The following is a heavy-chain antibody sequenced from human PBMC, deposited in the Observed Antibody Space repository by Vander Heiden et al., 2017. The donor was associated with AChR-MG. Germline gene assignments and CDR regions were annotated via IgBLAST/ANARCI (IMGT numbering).Heavy chain of an antibody. CDR1: GGSFSGYY. CDR2: INHRGST. J-gene: IGHJ5*02. V-gene: IGHV4-34*01. D-gene: IGHD2-2*01. CDR3: ARGSYCSSTSCLPPYSGSYYRNWFDP. Sequence: QVQLQQWGAGLLKPSETLSLTCAVYGGSFSGYYWSWHRQPAGKGLKWIGKINHRGSTTFHPSLKSRVTISVDTSKNQFSLKLSSVAAADTAVYYCARGSYCSSTSCLPPYSGSYYRNWFDPWGQGTLVTVSS.